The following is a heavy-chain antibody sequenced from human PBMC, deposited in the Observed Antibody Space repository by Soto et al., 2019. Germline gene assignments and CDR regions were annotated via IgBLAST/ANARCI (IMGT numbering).Heavy chain of an antibody. D-gene: IGHD2-15*01. V-gene: IGHV2-70*01. J-gene: IGHJ6*02. CDR2: IDWDDDK. CDR1: VFSLNTRGMC. Sequence: ELGKATRSVRVNCTFPVFSLNTRGMCVRYILQPPGKALGWLALIDWDDDKYYSTSLKTRLTISKDTSKNQVVLTMTNMDPVDTATYYCARFFVGGSCIPSRSAVMDVLVQGTSVPVSS. CDR3: ARFFVGGSCIPSRSAVMDV.